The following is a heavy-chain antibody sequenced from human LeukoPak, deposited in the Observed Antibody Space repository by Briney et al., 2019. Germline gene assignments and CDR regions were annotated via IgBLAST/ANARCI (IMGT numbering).Heavy chain of an antibody. CDR3: AREYQLLLNAFDI. J-gene: IGHJ3*02. V-gene: IGHV3-30-3*01. CDR2: ISYDGSNK. D-gene: IGHD2-2*01. CDR1: GFTFSSYA. Sequence: GGSLRLSCAASGFTFSSYAMSWVRQAPGKGLEWVAVISYDGSNKYYADSVKGRFTISRDNSKNTLYLQMNSLRAEDTAVYYCAREYQLLLNAFDIWGQGTMVTVSS.